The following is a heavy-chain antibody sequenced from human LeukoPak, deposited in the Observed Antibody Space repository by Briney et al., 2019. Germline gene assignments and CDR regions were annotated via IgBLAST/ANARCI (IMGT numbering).Heavy chain of an antibody. CDR1: GFTFSSYA. D-gene: IGHD5-18*01. V-gene: IGHV3-23*01. Sequence: GGSLRLSCAASGFTFSSYAMSWVRQAPGKGLEWVSGISGSGGSTYYADSVKGRFTISRDNSKNTLYLQMNSLRAEDTAVYYCARGGYSYGTPHDAFDIWGQGTMVTVSS. J-gene: IGHJ3*02. CDR3: ARGGYSYGTPHDAFDI. CDR2: ISGSGGST.